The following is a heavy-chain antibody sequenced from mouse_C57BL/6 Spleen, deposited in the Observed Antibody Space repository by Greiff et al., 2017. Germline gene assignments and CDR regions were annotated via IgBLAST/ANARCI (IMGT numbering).Heavy chain of an antibody. CDR2: INYDGSST. V-gene: IGHV5-16*01. CDR1: GFTFSDYY. D-gene: IGHD2-4*01. Sequence: EVKLMESEGGLVQPGSSMKLSCTASGFTFSDYYMAWVRQVPEKGLEWVANINYDGSSTYYLDSLKSRFIISRDNAKNILYLQMSSLKSEDTATYYCARDYDYDVGYFDVWGTGTTVTVSS. J-gene: IGHJ1*03. CDR3: ARDYDYDVGYFDV.